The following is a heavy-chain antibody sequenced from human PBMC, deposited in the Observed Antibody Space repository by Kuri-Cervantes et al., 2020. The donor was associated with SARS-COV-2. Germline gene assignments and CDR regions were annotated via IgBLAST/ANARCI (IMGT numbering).Heavy chain of an antibody. CDR3: ARGGWQQLGNYYYGMDV. J-gene: IGHJ6*02. Sequence: GESLKISCAASGFTFSSYWMSWVRQAPGKGLEWVANIKQDGSEKYYVDSVKGRFTISRDNAKNSLYLQMNSLRAEDTALYHCARGGWQQLGNYYYGMDVWGQGTTVTVSS. CDR2: IKQDGSEK. D-gene: IGHD6-13*01. V-gene: IGHV3-7*03. CDR1: GFTFSSYW.